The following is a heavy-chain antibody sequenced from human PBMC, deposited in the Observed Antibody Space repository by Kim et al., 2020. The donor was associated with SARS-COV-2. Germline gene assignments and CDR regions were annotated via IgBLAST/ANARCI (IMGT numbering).Heavy chain of an antibody. Sequence: GTAHYAQKFQGRVTITADESTSTAYMELSSLKSEDTAVYYCARETATSPYWGPGTLVTVSS. D-gene: IGHD1-7*01. V-gene: IGHV1-69*01. CDR2: GTA. CDR3: ARETATSPY. J-gene: IGHJ4*02.